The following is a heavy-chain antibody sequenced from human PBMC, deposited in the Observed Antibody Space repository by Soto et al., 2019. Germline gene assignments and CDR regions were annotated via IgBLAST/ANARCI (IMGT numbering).Heavy chain of an antibody. CDR1: GFTFSSYG. J-gene: IGHJ2*01. D-gene: IGHD3-22*01. CDR3: PRESGGVVITLDWYFDL. CDR2: ISYDGSNK. Sequence: QVQLVESGGGVVQPGKSLRISCAASGFTFSSYGMHWVRQAPGKGLEWVAVISYDGSNKYYADYGKGRFTISRDNSNNKLYLKMNRLSAEDMGAYCRPRESGGVVITLDWYFDLWGRGTLVTVSS. V-gene: IGHV3-30*03.